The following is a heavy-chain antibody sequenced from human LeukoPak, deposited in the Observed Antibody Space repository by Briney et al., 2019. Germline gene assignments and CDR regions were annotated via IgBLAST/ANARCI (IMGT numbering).Heavy chain of an antibody. CDR1: GGTFSSYV. J-gene: IGHJ4*02. CDR3: ASSCSGCHEGRFDY. D-gene: IGHD6-19*01. Sequence: ASVKVSCKASGGTFSSYVISWVRQAPGQGLEWMGGIIPIFGTANYAQKFQGRVTITTDESTSTAYMELSSLRSEDTAVYYCASSCSGCHEGRFDYWGQGTLVTVSS. CDR2: IIPIFGTA. V-gene: IGHV1-69*05.